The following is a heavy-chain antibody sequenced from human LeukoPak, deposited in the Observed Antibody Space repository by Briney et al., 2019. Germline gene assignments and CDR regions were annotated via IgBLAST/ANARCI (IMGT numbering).Heavy chain of an antibody. V-gene: IGHV4-59*08. CDR3: ARHEGGVVPAAYHFDY. J-gene: IGHJ4*02. Sequence: PAETLSLTCTVSGCSISSYYWSWIRQPPGKGLEWIGYIYYSGSTNYNPSLKSRVTISVDTSKNQFSLKLSSVTAADTAVYYCARHEGGVVPAAYHFDYWGQGTLVTVSS. D-gene: IGHD2-2*01. CDR2: IYYSGST. CDR1: GCSISSYY.